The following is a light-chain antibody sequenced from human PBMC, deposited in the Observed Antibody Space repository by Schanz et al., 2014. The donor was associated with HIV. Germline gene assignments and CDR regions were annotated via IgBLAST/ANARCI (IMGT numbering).Light chain of an antibody. J-gene: IGLJ2*01. V-gene: IGLV1-40*01. CDR3: QAADSSLSGVI. CDR1: SSNIGASYA. Sequence: QSVLTQPPSGSGAPGQGVTISCTGSSSNIGASYAVHWYQHPPGTAPKLLIYGNSNRPSGVPDRFSGSKSGTSASLVITGLQAEDEADYYCQAADSSLSGVIFGGGTKLTVL. CDR2: GNS.